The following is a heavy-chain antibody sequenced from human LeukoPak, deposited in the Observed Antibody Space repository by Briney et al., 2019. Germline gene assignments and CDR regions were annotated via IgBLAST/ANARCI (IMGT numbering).Heavy chain of an antibody. V-gene: IGHV1-24*01. CDR2: FDPEDGET. CDR1: GYTLTQLV. J-gene: IGHJ4*02. D-gene: IGHD1-26*01. Sequence: ASVKVSCKVYGYTLTQLVIHWVRQAPGKGPEWMGGFDPEDGETIYAQKFQGRVTMTEDTSTDTAYMELSSLRSEDTAFYYCATSSGTYFLYWGQGTLVTVS. CDR3: ATSSGTYFLY.